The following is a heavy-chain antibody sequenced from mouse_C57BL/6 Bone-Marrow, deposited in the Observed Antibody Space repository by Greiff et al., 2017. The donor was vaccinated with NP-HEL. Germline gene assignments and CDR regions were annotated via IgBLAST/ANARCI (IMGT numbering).Heavy chain of an antibody. V-gene: IGHV1-81*01. CDR1: GYTFTSYG. Sequence: QVQLQQSGAELARPGASVKLSCKASGYTFTSYGISWVKQRTGQGLEWIGEIYPRSGNTYYNEKFKGKATLTADKSSSTAYMELRSLTSEDSAVYFCARSGYGNYDWYFDVWGTGTTVTVSS. J-gene: IGHJ1*03. CDR2: IYPRSGNT. CDR3: ARSGYGNYDWYFDV. D-gene: IGHD2-1*01.